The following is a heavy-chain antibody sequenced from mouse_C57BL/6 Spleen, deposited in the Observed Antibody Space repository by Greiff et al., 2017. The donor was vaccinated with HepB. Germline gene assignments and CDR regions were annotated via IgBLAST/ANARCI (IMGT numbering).Heavy chain of an antibody. Sequence: VQLQQPGAELVKPGASVKMSCKASGYTFTSYWITWVKQRPGQGLEWIGDIYPGSGSTNYNEKFKSKATLTVDTSSSTAYMQLSSLTSEDSAVYYCARRPGNTAGYFDVWGTGTTVTVSS. CDR2: IYPGSGST. J-gene: IGHJ1*03. V-gene: IGHV1-55*01. CDR1: GYTFTSYW. CDR3: ARRPGNTAGYFDV. D-gene: IGHD1-2*01.